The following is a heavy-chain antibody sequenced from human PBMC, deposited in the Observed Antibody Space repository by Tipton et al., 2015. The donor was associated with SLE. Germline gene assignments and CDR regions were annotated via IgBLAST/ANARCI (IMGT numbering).Heavy chain of an antibody. Sequence: TLSLTCIVSRYSISSGYYWGWMRQAPGKELEWIGSFYHSANTYYNPSLTSRVTISADTSENQFSLRLTSVTAADTALYYCGRARVGMGYVFDIWGQGTMVTVSS. CDR2: FYHSANT. CDR3: GRARVGMGYVFDI. CDR1: RYSISSGYY. V-gene: IGHV4-38-2*02. D-gene: IGHD5-24*01. J-gene: IGHJ3*02.